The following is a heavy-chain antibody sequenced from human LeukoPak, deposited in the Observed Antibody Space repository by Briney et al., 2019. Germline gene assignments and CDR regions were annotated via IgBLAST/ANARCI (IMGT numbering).Heavy chain of an antibody. V-gene: IGHV3-53*01. CDR2: IYSGGNT. CDR3: ARDREGSSSWDY. CDR1: GFTVRSNY. D-gene: IGHD6-13*01. Sequence: PGGSLSLSCAASGFTVRSNYMSWVRQAPGKGLEWVSVIYSGGNTYYADSVKGRFTISRDNSKNTLFLQMNSLRAEDTAVYYCARDREGSSSWDYWGQGTLVTVSS. J-gene: IGHJ4*02.